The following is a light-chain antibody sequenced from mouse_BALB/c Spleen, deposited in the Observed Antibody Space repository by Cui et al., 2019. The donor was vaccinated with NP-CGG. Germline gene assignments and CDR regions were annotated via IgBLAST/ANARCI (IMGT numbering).Light chain of an antibody. J-gene: IGLJ1*01. CDR1: TGAVTTSNY. Sequence: QAVVTQESALTTSPGETITLTCRTSTGAVTTSNYANWVQEKPDHLFTGLIGGTNNRAPGVPARCSGSLIGDKDALTITGAQTEDETIYFCALWYSNHWIFGGGTKLTVL. V-gene: IGLV1*01. CDR3: ALWYSNHWI. CDR2: GTN.